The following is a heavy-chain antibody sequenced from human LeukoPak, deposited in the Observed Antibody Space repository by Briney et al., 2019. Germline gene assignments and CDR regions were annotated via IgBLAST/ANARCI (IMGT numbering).Heavy chain of an antibody. Sequence: SVKVSCKASGGTFSSYAISWVRQAPGQGLEWMGRIIPIPGIANYAQKFQGRVTITADKSTSTAYMELSSLRSEDTAVYYCARDPNRYCGGDCYSDYWGQGTLVTVSS. V-gene: IGHV1-69*04. CDR2: IIPIPGIA. J-gene: IGHJ4*02. D-gene: IGHD2-21*02. CDR1: GGTFSSYA. CDR3: ARDPNRYCGGDCYSDY.